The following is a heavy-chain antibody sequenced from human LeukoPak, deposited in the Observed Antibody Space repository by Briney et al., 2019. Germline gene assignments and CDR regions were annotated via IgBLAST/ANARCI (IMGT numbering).Heavy chain of an antibody. CDR1: GFTFSSYE. J-gene: IGHJ4*02. Sequence: GGSLRLSCAASGFTFSSYEMNWVRQAPGKGLEWVSGISGSDGSTNYADSVKGRFTISRDNSKNTLYLQMNSLRAEDTAVYYCSRSRPKFKDFDYWGQGTLVTVSS. CDR3: SRSRPKFKDFDY. V-gene: IGHV3-23*01. CDR2: ISGSDGST.